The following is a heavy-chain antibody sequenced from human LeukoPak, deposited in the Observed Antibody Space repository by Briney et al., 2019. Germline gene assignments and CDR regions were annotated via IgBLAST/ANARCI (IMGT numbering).Heavy chain of an antibody. CDR3: AGEHSIAVAGTLDY. CDR2: ISYDGSNK. V-gene: IGHV3-30-3*01. Sequence: GGSLRLSCAASGFTFSSYAMHWVRQAPGKGLEWVAVISYDGSNKYYADSVKGRFTISRDNSKNTLYLQMNSLRAEDTAVYYCAGEHSIAVAGTLDYWGQGTLVTVSS. CDR1: GFTFSSYA. J-gene: IGHJ4*02. D-gene: IGHD6-19*01.